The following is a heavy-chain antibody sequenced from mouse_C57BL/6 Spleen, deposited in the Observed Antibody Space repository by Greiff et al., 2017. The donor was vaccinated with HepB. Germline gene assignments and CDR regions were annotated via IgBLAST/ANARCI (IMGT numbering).Heavy chain of an antibody. D-gene: IGHD2-5*01. CDR3: ARVAYYSNLFAY. J-gene: IGHJ2*01. CDR1: GFTFSSYA. Sequence: EVQLVESGGGLVKPGGSLKLSCAASGFTFSSYAMSWVRQTPEKRLEWVATISDGGSYTYYTDNVKGRFTISRDNAKNNPYLQMSHLKSEDTAMYYCARVAYYSNLFAYWGQGTTLTVSS. V-gene: IGHV5-4*01. CDR2: ISDGGSYT.